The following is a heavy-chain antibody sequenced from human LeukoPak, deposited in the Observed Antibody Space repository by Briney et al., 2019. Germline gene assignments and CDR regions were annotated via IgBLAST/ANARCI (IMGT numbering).Heavy chain of an antibody. Sequence: SETLSLTCAVYGGAFSGYYWSWIRQPPGKGLEWIGEINHSGSTNYNPSLKSRVTISVDTSKNQFSLKLSSVAAADTAVYYCARAAYSGSYHSDYWGQGTLVTVSS. V-gene: IGHV4-34*01. CDR3: ARAAYSGSYHSDY. CDR1: GGAFSGYY. CDR2: INHSGST. D-gene: IGHD1-26*01. J-gene: IGHJ4*02.